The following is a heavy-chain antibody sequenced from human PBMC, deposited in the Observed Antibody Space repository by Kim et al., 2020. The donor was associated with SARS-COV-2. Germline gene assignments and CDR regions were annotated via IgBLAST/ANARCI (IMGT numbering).Heavy chain of an antibody. J-gene: IGHJ4*02. Sequence: AKGQFTISRDNSKHPLYLQMNSLRAEDTAVYYCAKDAELEGYSSEEYFDYWGQGTLVTVSS. V-gene: IGHV3-30*02. D-gene: IGHD5-18*01. CDR3: AKDAELEGYSSEEYFDY.